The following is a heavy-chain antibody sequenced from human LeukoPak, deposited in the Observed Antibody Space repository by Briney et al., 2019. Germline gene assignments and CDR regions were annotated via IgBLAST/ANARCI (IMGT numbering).Heavy chain of an antibody. Sequence: GGSLRLSCAASGFTFSTYNMNWVRQAPGKGLEWVSSITSSSTYIYYADSVKGRFTISRDNAKNSLYLQMNSLRAEDTAVYYCARTLYDSRGYYSHFDYWGQGTLVTVSS. CDR3: ARTLYDSRGYYSHFDY. D-gene: IGHD3-22*01. J-gene: IGHJ4*02. V-gene: IGHV3-21*01. CDR1: GFTFSTYN. CDR2: ITSSSTYI.